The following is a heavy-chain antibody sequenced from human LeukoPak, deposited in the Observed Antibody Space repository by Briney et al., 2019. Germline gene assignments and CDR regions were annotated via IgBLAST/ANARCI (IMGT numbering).Heavy chain of an antibody. CDR3: ASVAAAHMSHFDY. D-gene: IGHD2-2*01. CDR1: GGTFSSYA. J-gene: IGHJ4*02. V-gene: IGHV1-69*04. CDR2: IIPILGIA. Sequence: SVKVSCKASGGTFSSYAISWVRQAPGQGLEWMGRIIPILGIANYAQKFQGRVTITADKSTSTAYMELSSLRSEDTAVYYCASVAAAHMSHFDYWGQGTLVTVSS.